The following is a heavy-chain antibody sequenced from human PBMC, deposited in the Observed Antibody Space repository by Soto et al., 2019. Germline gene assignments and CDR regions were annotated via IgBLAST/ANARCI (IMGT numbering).Heavy chain of an antibody. Sequence: PSETLSLTCTVSGGSISSYYWSWIRQPPGKGLEWIGYIYYSGSTNYNPSLKSRVTISVDTSKNQFSLKLSSVTAADTAVYYCARIKEYYYDSSGYFLFDYWGQGTLVTVSS. CDR2: IYYSGST. CDR1: GGSISSYY. V-gene: IGHV4-59*01. D-gene: IGHD3-22*01. J-gene: IGHJ4*02. CDR3: ARIKEYYYDSSGYFLFDY.